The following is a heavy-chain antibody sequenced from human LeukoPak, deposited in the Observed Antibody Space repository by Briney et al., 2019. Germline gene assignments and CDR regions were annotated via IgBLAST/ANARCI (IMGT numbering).Heavy chain of an antibody. D-gene: IGHD2-15*01. J-gene: IGHJ4*02. CDR2: IYYSGST. CDR3: ARLLYCSGGSCSDY. CDR1: GGSISSSSYY. Sequence: SETLSLTCTVSGGSISSSSYYWGWIRQPPGKGPEWIGSIYYSGSTYYNPSLKSRVTISVDTSKNQFSLKLSSVTAADTAVYYCARLLYCSGGSCSDYWGQGTLVTVSS. V-gene: IGHV4-39*07.